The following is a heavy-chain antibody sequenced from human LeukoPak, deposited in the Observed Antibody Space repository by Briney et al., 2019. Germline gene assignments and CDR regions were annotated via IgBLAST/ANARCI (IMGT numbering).Heavy chain of an antibody. V-gene: IGHV3-64D*06. CDR3: VKDRIAVAGTCWFDP. Sequence: GGSLRLSCSASGFTFSSYAVHWVRQAPGKGLEYVSAISSNGGSTYYADSVKGRFTISRDNSKNTLYLQMSSLRAEDTAVYYCVKDRIAVAGTCWFDPWGQGTLVTVSS. J-gene: IGHJ5*02. CDR1: GFTFSSYA. CDR2: ISSNGGST. D-gene: IGHD6-19*01.